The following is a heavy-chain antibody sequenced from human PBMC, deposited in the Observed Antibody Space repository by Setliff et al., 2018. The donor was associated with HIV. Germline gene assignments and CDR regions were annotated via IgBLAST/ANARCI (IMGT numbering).Heavy chain of an antibody. CDR1: DGSISRTSYY. CDR2: VYYTGST. CDR3: ARAPRSPLRWRDNLLSSSSFFMDV. V-gene: IGHV4-39*07. Sequence: SETLSLTCTVSDGSISRTSYYWGWIRQPPGRGLEWIGSVYYTGSTYYNPSFQGQVTFSADKSISAVYLQWDSLKASDSAIYYCARAPRSPLRWRDNLLSSSSFFMDVWGKGTTVTVSS. D-gene: IGHD2-21*01. J-gene: IGHJ6*03.